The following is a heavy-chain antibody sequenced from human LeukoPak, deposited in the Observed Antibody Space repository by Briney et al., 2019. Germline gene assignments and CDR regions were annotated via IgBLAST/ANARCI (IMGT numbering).Heavy chain of an antibody. D-gene: IGHD3-22*01. CDR3: ATYDSSERLLDY. CDR1: GGTFSSYA. CDR2: IIPIFGTA. J-gene: IGHJ4*02. Sequence: SVKVSCKASGGTFSSYAISWVRQAPGQGLEWMGGIIPIFGTANYAQKFQGRVTITADESTSTAYMELSSLRSEDTAVYYCATYDSSERLLDYWGQGTLVTVSS. V-gene: IGHV1-69*13.